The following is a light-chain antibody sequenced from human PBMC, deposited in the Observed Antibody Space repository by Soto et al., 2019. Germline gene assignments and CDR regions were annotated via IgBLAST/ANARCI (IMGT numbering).Light chain of an antibody. V-gene: IGKV3-20*01. Sequence: EIVLTQSPGTLYLSPGERATLSRRASQSVSSNYLAWYQQNPGQAPRLLIYGASSRATGIPDRFSGSGSGTDFTLTINRLEPEDFAVYYCQQYGSSPQTFGPGTKVDI. J-gene: IGKJ1*01. CDR3: QQYGSSPQT. CDR2: GAS. CDR1: QSVSSNY.